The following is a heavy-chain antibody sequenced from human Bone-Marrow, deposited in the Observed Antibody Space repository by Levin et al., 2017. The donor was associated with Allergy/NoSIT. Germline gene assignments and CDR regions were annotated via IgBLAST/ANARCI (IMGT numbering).Heavy chain of an antibody. D-gene: IGHD6-19*01. CDR1: GFNFSIYG. J-gene: IGHJ4*02. Sequence: SGGSLRLSCAASGFNFSIYGMNWVRQAPGKGLEWVSSISSSSSNIYYADSLKGRFTISRDNAKNSLYLQMKSLRAEDTAVYYCGTDVGIAVADRNYWGQGVLVTVSS. V-gene: IGHV3-21*04. CDR2: ISSSSSNI. CDR3: GTDVGIAVADRNY.